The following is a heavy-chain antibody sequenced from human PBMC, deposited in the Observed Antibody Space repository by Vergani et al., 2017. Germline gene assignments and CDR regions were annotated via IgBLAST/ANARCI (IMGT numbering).Heavy chain of an antibody. CDR2: IYYSGST. J-gene: IGHJ4*02. D-gene: IGHD3-22*01. CDR1: GGSISSSSYY. CDR3: AGYRYYYVSSGYYYENDY. Sequence: QLQLQESGPGLVKPSETLSLTCTVSGGSISSSSYYWGWIRQPPGKGLEWIGSIYYSGSTYYNPSLKSRVTISVDTSKNQFSLKLSSVTAADTAVYYCAGYRYYYVSSGYYYENDYWGQGTLVTVSS. V-gene: IGHV4-39*01.